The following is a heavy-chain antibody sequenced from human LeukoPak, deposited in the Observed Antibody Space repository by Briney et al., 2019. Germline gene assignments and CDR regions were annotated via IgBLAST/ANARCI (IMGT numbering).Heavy chain of an antibody. Sequence: LRLSXXXSGXXFDRXTIHWVRQAPGKGLEWVSLAGWAGGTTYYSDSVRGRFTISRDSGKNSVYLQMNSLTTDDTAFYFCAKELDTMFFDYWGQGALVTVSS. CDR1: GXXFDRXT. J-gene: IGHJ4*02. CDR3: AKELDTMFFDY. V-gene: IGHV3-43*01. D-gene: IGHD3-10*02. CDR2: AGWAGGTT.